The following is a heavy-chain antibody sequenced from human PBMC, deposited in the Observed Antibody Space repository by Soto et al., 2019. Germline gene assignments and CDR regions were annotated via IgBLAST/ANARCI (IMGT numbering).Heavy chain of an antibody. CDR3: ARSDGRY. CDR1: GGSISSYY. CDR2: IYYSGST. V-gene: IGHV4-59*01. Sequence: QVQLQASGPGLEKPSETLSLTCTVSGGSISSYYWSWIRQPPGKGLEWIGYIYYSGSTNYNPSLKSRVTISVDTSKNQFSLKLSSVTAADTAVYYCARSDGRYWGQGTLVTVSS. J-gene: IGHJ4*02.